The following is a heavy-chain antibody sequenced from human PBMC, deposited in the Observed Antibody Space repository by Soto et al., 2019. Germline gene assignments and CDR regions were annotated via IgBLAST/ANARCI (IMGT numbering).Heavy chain of an antibody. CDR3: ARDTVLTGMFDL. D-gene: IGHD4-17*01. Sequence: SETLSLTCTVSGGSIGSYHWSWVRQPPGKGLEWIASVYYTGTTNYNPSLGSRVTISIDAPENQISLELTSVTAADTAFYYCARDTVLTGMFDLWGQGTLGTVSS. J-gene: IGHJ5*02. CDR2: VYYTGTT. CDR1: GGSIGSYH. V-gene: IGHV4-59*01.